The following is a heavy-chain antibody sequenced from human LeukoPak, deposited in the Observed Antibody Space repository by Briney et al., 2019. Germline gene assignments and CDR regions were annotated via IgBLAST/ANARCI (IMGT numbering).Heavy chain of an antibody. Sequence: ASVKVSCKASGGTFSSYAISWVRQAPGQGLEWMGGIIPIFGTANYAQKFQGRVMITADESTSTAYTELSSLRSEDTAVYYCARALGAPDQLLGTHYYGMDVWGKGTTVTVSS. D-gene: IGHD2-2*01. CDR2: IIPIFGTA. CDR1: GGTFSSYA. CDR3: ARALGAPDQLLGTHYYGMDV. J-gene: IGHJ6*04. V-gene: IGHV1-69*01.